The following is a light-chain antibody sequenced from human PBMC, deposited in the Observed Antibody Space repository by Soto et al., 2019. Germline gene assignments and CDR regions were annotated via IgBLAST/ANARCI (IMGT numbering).Light chain of an antibody. CDR2: DAS. Sequence: DIQMTQKTSTLSASVGDRVTITCRASQSISSWLAWYQQKPGKAPKLLIYDASSLESGVPSRFSGSGSGTEFTLTISSLQPDDFATYYCQQYNSWTFGQGTKAAI. V-gene: IGKV1-5*01. J-gene: IGKJ1*01. CDR1: QSISSW. CDR3: QQYNSWT.